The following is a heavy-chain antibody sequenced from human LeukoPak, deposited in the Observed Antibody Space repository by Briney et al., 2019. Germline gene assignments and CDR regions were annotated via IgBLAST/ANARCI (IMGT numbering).Heavy chain of an antibody. J-gene: IGHJ3*02. CDR1: GYTFTSYD. V-gene: IGHV1-69*04. CDR3: ASRLSSATNAFDI. D-gene: IGHD3-16*02. CDR2: IIPILGIA. Sequence: SVKVSCKASGYTFTSYDINWVRQATGQGLEWMGRIIPILGIANYAQKFQGRVTITADKSTSTAYMELSSLRSEDTAVYYCASRLSSATNAFDIWGQGTMVTVSS.